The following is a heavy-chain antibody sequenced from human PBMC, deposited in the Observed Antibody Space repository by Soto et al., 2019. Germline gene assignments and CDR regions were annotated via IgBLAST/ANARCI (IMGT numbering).Heavy chain of an antibody. CDR2: INHSGST. CDR1: GGSFSGYY. Sequence: SETLSLTCAVYGGSFSGYYWSWIRQPPGKGLEWIGEINHSGSTNYNPSLKSRVTISVDTSKNQFSLKLSSVTAADTAVYYCARGRTMIWHDIDYWGQGTLVTVSS. D-gene: IGHD3-22*01. CDR3: ARGRTMIWHDIDY. V-gene: IGHV4-34*01. J-gene: IGHJ4*02.